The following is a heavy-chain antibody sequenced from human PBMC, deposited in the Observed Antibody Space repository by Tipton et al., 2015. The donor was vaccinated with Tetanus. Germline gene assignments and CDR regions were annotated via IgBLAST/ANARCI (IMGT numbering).Heavy chain of an antibody. J-gene: IGHJ4*02. Sequence: QSGAEVKRPGASVRVSCKASGYTFTGNYIHWVRRAPGQGLEWMGWINPNRGGTFYAQKFHGSVTMTSDTSSSTVYMELSRLRSDDTAVYYCARTGLLTTMTTELDFWGQGTLVTVSS. D-gene: IGHD4-17*01. CDR3: ARTGLLTTMTTELDF. V-gene: IGHV1-2*02. CDR2: INPNRGGT. CDR1: GYTFTGNY.